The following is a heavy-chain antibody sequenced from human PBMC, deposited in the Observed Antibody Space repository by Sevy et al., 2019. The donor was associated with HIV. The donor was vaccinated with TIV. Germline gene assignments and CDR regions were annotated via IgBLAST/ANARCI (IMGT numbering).Heavy chain of an antibody. V-gene: IGHV4-59*01. D-gene: IGHD1-1*01. J-gene: IGHJ6*02. Sequence: SETLSLTCTVSGGSISSYYWSWIRQPPAKGLEWIGYISYSGSTNDNPSLRSRVTISIDTSKNQFSLRLSSVSAADTAVYYCARGGGRTDWGMDVWGPGTTVTVSS. CDR1: GGSISSYY. CDR3: ARGGGRTDWGMDV. CDR2: ISYSGST.